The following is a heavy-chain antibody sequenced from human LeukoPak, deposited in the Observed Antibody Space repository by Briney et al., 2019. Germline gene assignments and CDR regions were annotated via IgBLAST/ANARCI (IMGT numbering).Heavy chain of an antibody. CDR2: IRYDGSNK. CDR1: GFTFSSYG. CDR3: AKIVIDVVPYDAFDI. J-gene: IGHJ3*02. Sequence: QPAGSLRLSCAASGFTFSSYGMHWVRQAPGKGLEWVAFIRYDGSNKYYADSVKGRFTISRDNSKNTLYLQMNSLRAEDTAVYYCAKIVIDVVPYDAFDIWGQGTMITVSS. D-gene: IGHD2-2*01. V-gene: IGHV3-30*02.